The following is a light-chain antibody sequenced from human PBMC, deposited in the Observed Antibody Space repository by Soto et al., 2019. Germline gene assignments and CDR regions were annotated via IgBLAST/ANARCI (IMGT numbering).Light chain of an antibody. CDR1: VGGNNY. CDR3: SSYTSSSPQV. Sequence: QSALTQPASVSGSPGQSITISCTDVGGNNYVSRYQHHPGKAPKLMIYDVSDRPSGVSNRFSGSKSGNTASLTISGLQAEDEADHYCSSYTSSSPQVFGGGTQLTVL. J-gene: IGLJ2*01. CDR2: DVS. V-gene: IGLV2-14*03.